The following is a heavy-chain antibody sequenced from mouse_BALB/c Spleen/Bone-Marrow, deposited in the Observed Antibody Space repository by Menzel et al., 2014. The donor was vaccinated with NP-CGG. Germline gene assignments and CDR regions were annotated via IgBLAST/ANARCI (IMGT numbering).Heavy chain of an antibody. CDR3: AKAPAYDNYAMDY. J-gene: IGHJ4*01. CDR2: ISDGVSYT. CDR1: GFTFSDFY. Sequence: DVMLVESGGGLVKPGGSLKLSCAASGFTFSDFYMFWVRQTPEKRLEWVATISDGVSYTYYPDSVKGRFTISRDNARNNLYKQMSSLKSNDTAMYYCAKAPAYDNYAMDYWGQGTPVTVSS. V-gene: IGHV5-4*02. D-gene: IGHD2-3*01.